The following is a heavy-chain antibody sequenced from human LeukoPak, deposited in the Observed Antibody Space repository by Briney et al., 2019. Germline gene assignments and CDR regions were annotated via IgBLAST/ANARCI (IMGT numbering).Heavy chain of an antibody. Sequence: PGGSLRLSCAASGFTFDTYAMNWVRQAPGKGLEWVSSISSSSSYIYYADSVKDRFTISRDNAKNSLYLQMNSLRAEDTAVYYCARSLRGITIFGPAYYGMDVWGQGTTVTVSS. CDR1: GFTFDTYA. J-gene: IGHJ6*02. V-gene: IGHV3-21*01. D-gene: IGHD3-3*01. CDR2: ISSSSSYI. CDR3: ARSLRGITIFGPAYYGMDV.